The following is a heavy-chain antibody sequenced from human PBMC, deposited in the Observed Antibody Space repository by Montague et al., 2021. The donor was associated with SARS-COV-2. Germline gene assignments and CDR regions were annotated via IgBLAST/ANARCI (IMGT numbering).Heavy chain of an antibody. CDR1: GGSFSDYH. CDR3: ARGAPGY. V-gene: IGHV4-34*01. J-gene: IGHJ4*02. D-gene: IGHD1-1*01. CDR2: INYGGST. Sequence: SETLSLTCAVYGGSFSDYHWTWIRQSPGEGLEWIGQINYGGSTKYNPSLKSRVTISIYTSKNQFSLKLTSVTAADTAVYYCARGAPGYLGQGTLVTVSS.